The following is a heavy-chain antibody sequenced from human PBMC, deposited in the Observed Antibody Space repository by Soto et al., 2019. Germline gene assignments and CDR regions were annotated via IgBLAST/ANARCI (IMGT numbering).Heavy chain of an antibody. CDR1: GGSISSGGYY. D-gene: IGHD2-2*01. CDR3: ARDHIYCSSTSCYGSAFDI. V-gene: IGHV4-31*03. Sequence: PSETLSLTCTVSGGSISSGGYYWSWIRQHPGKGLEWIGYIYYSGSTYYNPSLKSRVTISVDTSKNQFSLKLSSVTAADTAVYYCARDHIYCSSTSCYGSAFDIWGQGTMVTVSS. CDR2: IYYSGST. J-gene: IGHJ3*02.